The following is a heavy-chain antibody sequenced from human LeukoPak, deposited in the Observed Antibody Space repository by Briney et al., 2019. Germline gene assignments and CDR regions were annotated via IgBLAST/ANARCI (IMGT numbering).Heavy chain of an antibody. J-gene: IGHJ4*02. CDR1: GFTFGDFG. V-gene: IGHV3-33*01. Sequence: GRSLRLSCAAAGFTFGDFGMHWVRQAPGKGLEWVALIWKDGSDEFYADSVKGRFTISRDNSRHTLSLQMNSLRGEDTAVYYCAREEAFQLEASLDQWGQGTLVTVSS. CDR3: AREEAFQLEASLDQ. D-gene: IGHD3-3*01. CDR2: IWKDGSDE.